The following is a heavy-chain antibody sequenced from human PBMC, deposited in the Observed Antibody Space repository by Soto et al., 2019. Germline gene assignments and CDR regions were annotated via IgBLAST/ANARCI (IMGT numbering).Heavy chain of an antibody. CDR3: ASGGFTVVTPYGMDV. Sequence: GASVKVSCKASGGTFSSYAISWVRQAPGQGLEWMGGIIPIFGTANYAQKFQGRVTITADESTSTAYMELSSLRSEDTAVYYCASGGFTVVTPYGMDVWGQGTTVTVSS. CDR2: IIPIFGTA. CDR1: GGTFSSYA. J-gene: IGHJ6*02. V-gene: IGHV1-69*13. D-gene: IGHD2-21*02.